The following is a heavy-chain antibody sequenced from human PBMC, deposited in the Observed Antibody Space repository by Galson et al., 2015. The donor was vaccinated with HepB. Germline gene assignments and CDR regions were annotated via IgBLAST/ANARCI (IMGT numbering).Heavy chain of an antibody. Sequence: SLRLSCAASGFTFSTSTMNWLRQAPGKGLEWVSYISSDGRTIYYADSVKGRFTISRDNAKNSLYLQMSSLRTEDTVRYYCARVGFDPRGYSSYWYFDFWGRGTLVAVSS. CDR2: ISSDGRTI. V-gene: IGHV3-48*04. D-gene: IGHD3-22*01. CDR1: GFTFSTST. CDR3: ARVGFDPRGYSSYWYFDF. J-gene: IGHJ2*01.